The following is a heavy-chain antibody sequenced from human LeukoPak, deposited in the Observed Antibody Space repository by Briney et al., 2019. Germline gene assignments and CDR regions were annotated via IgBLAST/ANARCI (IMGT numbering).Heavy chain of an antibody. CDR1: GFTFDDYA. J-gene: IGHJ4*02. CDR2: ISWNSGSI. D-gene: IGHD5-18*01. Sequence: PGRSLRLSCAASGFTFDDYAMPWVRQAPGKGLEWVSGISWNSGSIGYADSVKGRFTISRDNAKNSLYLQMNSLRPEDTAVYYCAKEVPIQQGFLTLDYWGQGTLVTVSS. V-gene: IGHV3-9*01. CDR3: AKEVPIQQGFLTLDY.